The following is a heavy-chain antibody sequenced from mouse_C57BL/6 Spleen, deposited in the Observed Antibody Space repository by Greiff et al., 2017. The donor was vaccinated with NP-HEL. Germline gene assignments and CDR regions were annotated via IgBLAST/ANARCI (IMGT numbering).Heavy chain of an antibody. CDR1: GYTFTSYW. CDR3: ARLGLDMDY. V-gene: IGHV1-69*01. D-gene: IGHD4-1*01. CDR2: IDPSDSYT. J-gene: IGHJ4*01. Sequence: VQLQQPGAELVMPGASVKLSCKASGYTFTSYWMHWVKQRPGQGLEWIGEIDPSDSYTNYNQKFKGKSTLTVDKSSSTAYMQLSSLTSEDSAVYYCARLGLDMDYWGQGTSVTVSS.